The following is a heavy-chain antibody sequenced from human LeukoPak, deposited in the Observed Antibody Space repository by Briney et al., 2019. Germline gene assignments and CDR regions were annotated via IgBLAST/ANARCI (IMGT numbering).Heavy chain of an antibody. J-gene: IGHJ4*02. V-gene: IGHV3-23*01. Sequence: GGSLRLSCAAPGFTFSSYAMSWVRQAPGKGLEWVSAISGSGGSTYYADSVKGRFTISRDNSKNTLYLQMNSLRAEDTAVYYCAKGELYYYDSSGYTKPFDYWGQGTLVTVSS. D-gene: IGHD3-22*01. CDR1: GFTFSSYA. CDR2: ISGSGGST. CDR3: AKGELYYYDSSGYTKPFDY.